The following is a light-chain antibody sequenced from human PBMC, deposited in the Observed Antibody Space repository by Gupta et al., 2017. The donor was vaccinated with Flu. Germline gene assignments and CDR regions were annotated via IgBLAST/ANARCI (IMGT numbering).Light chain of an antibody. CDR1: QSPLHSNGKTF. CDR3: MQGLQTPYS. J-gene: IGKJ2*03. CDR2: LGF. V-gene: IGKV2-28*01. Sequence: DILVTQSPLSLTVTPGEPASLSCRSSQSPLHSNGKTFLAWYVQKPGQSPQILIYLGFNRASGVPDRFSGSGSGTDFTLKISRVEAEDVGIYYCMQGLQTPYSFGQGTKLEIK.